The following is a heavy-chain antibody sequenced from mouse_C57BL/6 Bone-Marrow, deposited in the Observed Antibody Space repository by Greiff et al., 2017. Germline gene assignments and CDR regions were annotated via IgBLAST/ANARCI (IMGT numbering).Heavy chain of an antibody. V-gene: IGHV14-2*01. CDR3: DRGNTAAEDY. CDR1: GFNINDYY. J-gene: IGHJ2*01. Sequence: EVKLMESGAELVKPGASVKLSCTASGFNINDYYMHWVKQRTEQGLEWIGRIDPEDGETKYAPKFQGKAPITADTSSNTAYLQLSSLTSEDTAVYYCDRGNTAAEDYWGQGTTLTVSS. CDR2: IDPEDGET. D-gene: IGHD1-2*01.